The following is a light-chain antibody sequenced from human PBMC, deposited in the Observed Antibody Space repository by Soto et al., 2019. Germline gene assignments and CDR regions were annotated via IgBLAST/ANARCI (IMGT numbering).Light chain of an antibody. J-gene: IGKJ5*01. Sequence: EIVLTQSPGTLSLSPGERATLSCRASQSVSSYYLAWYQQKPGQAPRLLIYAASSRATGIPARFSGSGSGTDFTLTISSLELEDFAVYYCQHRYNWLITFGQGTRLENK. CDR2: AAS. CDR3: QHRYNWLIT. V-gene: IGKV3D-20*02. CDR1: QSVSSYY.